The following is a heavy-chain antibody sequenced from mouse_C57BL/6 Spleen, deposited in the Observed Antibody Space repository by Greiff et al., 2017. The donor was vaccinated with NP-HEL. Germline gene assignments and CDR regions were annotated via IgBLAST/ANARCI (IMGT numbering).Heavy chain of an antibody. Sequence: VQLQQPGTELVKPGASVKLSCKASGYTFTSYWMHWVKQRPGQGLEWIGNINPSNGGTNYNEKFKSKATLTVDKSSSTAYMQLSSLTSEDSAVYYCARPSPYYYGSSPAWFAYWGQGTLVTVSA. V-gene: IGHV1-53*01. CDR1: GYTFTSYW. J-gene: IGHJ3*01. CDR2: INPSNGGT. CDR3: ARPSPYYYGSSPAWFAY. D-gene: IGHD1-1*01.